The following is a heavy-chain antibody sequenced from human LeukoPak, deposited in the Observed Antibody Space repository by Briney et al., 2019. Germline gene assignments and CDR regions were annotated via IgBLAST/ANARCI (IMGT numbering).Heavy chain of an antibody. Sequence: GGSLRLSCAASGFTFSAYTMAWVRQAPGGGLEGVSGISGDGYSTYYADSVKGRFAISRDNSKSTLYLQMNSLRAEDTAVYYCAKDFGRNLGGPGYWGQGTRVTVSS. CDR2: ISGDGYST. CDR1: GFTFSAYT. D-gene: IGHD3-10*01. V-gene: IGHV3-23*01. J-gene: IGHJ4*02. CDR3: AKDFGRNLGGPGY.